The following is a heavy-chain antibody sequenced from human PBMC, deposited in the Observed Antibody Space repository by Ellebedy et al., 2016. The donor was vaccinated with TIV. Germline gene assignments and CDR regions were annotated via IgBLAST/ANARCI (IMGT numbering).Heavy chain of an antibody. CDR1: GFTFSSYW. Sequence: GESLKISXEASGFTFSSYWMSWVRQAPGKGLEWVANIKRDGSETYYVDSVEGRFTISRDNAKNSLYLQFNSLRAEDTAVYYCARWHSFSSYYSIDVWGKGTTVTVSS. D-gene: IGHD6-6*01. V-gene: IGHV3-7*01. CDR2: IKRDGSET. CDR3: ARWHSFSSYYSIDV. J-gene: IGHJ6*03.